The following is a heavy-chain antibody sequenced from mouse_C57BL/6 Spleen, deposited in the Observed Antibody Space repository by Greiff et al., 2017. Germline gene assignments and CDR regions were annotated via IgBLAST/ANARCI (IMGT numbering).Heavy chain of an antibody. J-gene: IGHJ2*01. Sequence: QVQLQQPGAELVKPGASVKLSCKASGYTFTSYWMHWVKQRPGQGLEWIGMIHPNSGSTNYNEKFKSKATLTVDKSSSTAYMQLSSLTSEDSAVYYCARPYYDEGYYFDYWGQGTILTVSS. CDR2: IHPNSGST. V-gene: IGHV1-64*01. CDR1: GYTFTSYW. CDR3: ARPYYDEGYYFDY. D-gene: IGHD2-4*01.